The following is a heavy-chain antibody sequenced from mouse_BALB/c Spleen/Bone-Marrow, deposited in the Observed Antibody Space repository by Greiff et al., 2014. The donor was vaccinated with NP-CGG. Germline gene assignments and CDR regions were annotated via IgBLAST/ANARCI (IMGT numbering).Heavy chain of an antibody. D-gene: IGHD4-1*01. CDR2: IYPGDGDT. Sequence: VKLMESGAELARPGASVKLSCKASGYTFTSYWMQWVKQRPGQGLEWIGAIYPGDGDTRYTQKFKGKATLTADKSSSTAYMQLSSLAPEDSAVYYCAREGWDEDYAMDYWGQGTSVTVSS. J-gene: IGHJ4*01. V-gene: IGHV1-87*01. CDR1: GYTFTSYW. CDR3: AREGWDEDYAMDY.